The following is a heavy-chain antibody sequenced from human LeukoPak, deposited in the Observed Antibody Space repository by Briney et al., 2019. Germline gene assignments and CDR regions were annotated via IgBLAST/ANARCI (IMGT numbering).Heavy chain of an antibody. V-gene: IGHV3-21*01. Sequence: SGGSLRLSCAASGFTFSSYSMNWVRQAPGKGLEWVSSISSSSSYIYYADSVKGRFTISRDNAKNSLYLQMNSLRAEDTAVYYCARRGVLGAKVFDTWGQGTMVTVSS. CDR2: ISSSSSYI. CDR3: ARRGVLGAKVFDT. J-gene: IGHJ3*02. D-gene: IGHD1-26*01. CDR1: GFTFSSYS.